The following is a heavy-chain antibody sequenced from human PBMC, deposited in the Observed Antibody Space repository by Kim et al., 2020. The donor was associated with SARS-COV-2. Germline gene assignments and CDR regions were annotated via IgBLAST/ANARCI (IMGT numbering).Heavy chain of an antibody. D-gene: IGHD3-10*01. Sequence: GGSLRLSCAASGSTFSSYSMNWVRQAPGKGLEWVSYISRSSSTKYSADSVKGRFTISRDNAKNSLYLQMNSLRDEDTAVYYCARSSYGSGSYYPYSFDYWGQGTLVTVSS. J-gene: IGHJ4*02. V-gene: IGHV3-48*02. CDR1: GSTFSSYS. CDR3: ARSSYGSGSYYPYSFDY. CDR2: ISRSSSTK.